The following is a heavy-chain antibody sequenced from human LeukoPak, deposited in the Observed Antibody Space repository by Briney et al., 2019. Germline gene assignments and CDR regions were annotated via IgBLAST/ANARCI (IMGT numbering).Heavy chain of an antibody. Sequence: ASVKVSCKASGYTFTSYDINWVRQATGQGLEWMGWMNPNSGNTGYAQKFQGRVTMTRDTSISTAYMELSRLRSDDTAVYYCARSEGLWYWFDPWGQGTLVTVSS. CDR3: ARSEGLWYWFDP. J-gene: IGHJ5*02. CDR1: GYTFTSYD. D-gene: IGHD3-10*01. CDR2: MNPNSGNT. V-gene: IGHV1-8*01.